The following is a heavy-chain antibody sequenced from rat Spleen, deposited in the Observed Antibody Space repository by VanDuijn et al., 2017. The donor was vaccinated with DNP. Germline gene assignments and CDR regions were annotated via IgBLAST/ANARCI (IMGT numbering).Heavy chain of an antibody. D-gene: IGHD4-3*01. CDR1: GFTFSDYY. Sequence: EVQLVESGGGLVQPGRSLKLSCAASGFTFSDYYMAWVRQAPTKGLEWVASISPSGSRTYYLDSVKGRFTLSRDDAKSSLYLQMNSLTSEDTATYYCARRQFGVQAMDAWGQGVMVTVSS. J-gene: IGHJ2*01. CDR3: ARRQFGVQAMDA. CDR2: ISPSGSRT. V-gene: IGHV5-25*01.